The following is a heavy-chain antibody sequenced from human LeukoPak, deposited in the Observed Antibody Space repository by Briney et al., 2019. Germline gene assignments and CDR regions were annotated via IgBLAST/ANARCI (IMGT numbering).Heavy chain of an antibody. Sequence: PGGSLRLSCAASGFTFSSYEMNWVRQAPGKGLEWVSYISSSGSTIYYADSVKGRFTISRDNAKNSLYLQMTSLRAEDTAIYYCARQELELRDDAFDIWGQGTMITVSS. CDR1: GFTFSSYE. CDR2: ISSSGSTI. CDR3: ARQELELRDDAFDI. D-gene: IGHD1-7*01. J-gene: IGHJ3*02. V-gene: IGHV3-48*03.